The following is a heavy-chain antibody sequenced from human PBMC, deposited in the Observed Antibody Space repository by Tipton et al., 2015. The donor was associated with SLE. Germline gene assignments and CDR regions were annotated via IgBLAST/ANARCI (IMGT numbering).Heavy chain of an antibody. Sequence: SLRLSCAASGFTVSSNYMSWVRQAPGKGLEWVSVIYSGGSTYYADSVKGRFTISRDNSKNTLYLQMNSLRAEDTAVYYCARGHCTGGVCSDVFDIWGQGTMVTGSS. CDR2: IYSGGST. D-gene: IGHD2-8*02. CDR1: GFTVSSNY. V-gene: IGHV3-53*05. J-gene: IGHJ3*02. CDR3: ARGHCTGGVCSDVFDI.